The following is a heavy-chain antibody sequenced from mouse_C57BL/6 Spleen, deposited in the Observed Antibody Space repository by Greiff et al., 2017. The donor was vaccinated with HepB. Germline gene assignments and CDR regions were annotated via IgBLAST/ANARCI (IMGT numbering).Heavy chain of an antibody. CDR3: AIEMDGYHPGFAY. CDR1: GYTFTSYW. J-gene: IGHJ3*01. D-gene: IGHD2-3*01. Sequence: QVQLQQPGAELVKPGASVKVSCKASGYTFTSYWMHWVKQRPGQGLEWIGRINPSDSDTNYNQKFKGKATLTVDKSSSTAYMQLSSLTSEDSAVYYCAIEMDGYHPGFAYWGQGTLVTVSA. V-gene: IGHV1-74*01. CDR2: INPSDSDT.